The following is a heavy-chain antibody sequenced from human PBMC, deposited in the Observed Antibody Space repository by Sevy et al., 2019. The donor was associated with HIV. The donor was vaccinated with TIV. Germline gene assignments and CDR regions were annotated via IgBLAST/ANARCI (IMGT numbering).Heavy chain of an antibody. V-gene: IGHV4-59*01. Sequence: SETLSLTCTVSGGSISSYYLSWIRQPPGKGLEWIGYIYYSGSTNYNPSLKSRVTISVDTSKNQFSLKLSSVTAADTAVYYCARALTGYYIGWFDPWGQGTLVTVSS. D-gene: IGHD3-9*01. CDR2: IYYSGST. CDR3: ARALTGYYIGWFDP. J-gene: IGHJ5*02. CDR1: GGSISSYY.